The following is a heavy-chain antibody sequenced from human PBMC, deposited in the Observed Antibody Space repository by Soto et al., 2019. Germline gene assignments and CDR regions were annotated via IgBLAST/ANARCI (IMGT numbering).Heavy chain of an antibody. CDR1: GGSLSSGGYY. Sequence: SETLSLTCTVSGGSLSSGGYYWSWIRQHPGKGLEWIGFIYYSGSTYYNPSLKSRVTISVDTSQNQFSLKLSSVTAADTAVYYCARDTQRGYSGYFDSWGQGTMVTVSS. D-gene: IGHD5-12*01. J-gene: IGHJ4*02. V-gene: IGHV4-31*03. CDR2: IYYSGST. CDR3: ARDTQRGYSGYFDS.